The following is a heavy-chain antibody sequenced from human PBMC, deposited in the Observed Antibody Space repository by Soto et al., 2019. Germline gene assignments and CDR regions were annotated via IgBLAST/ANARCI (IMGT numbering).Heavy chain of an antibody. CDR2: IWYDGSNK. V-gene: IGHV3-33*01. D-gene: IGHD6-13*01. CDR3: ARDPGFLRSSSRKRQGDYFDY. Sequence: PGGSLRLSCAASGFTFSSYGMHWVRQAPGKGLEWVAVIWYDGSNKYYADSVKGRFTISRDNSKNTLYLQMNSLRAEDTAVYYCARDPGFLRSSSRKRQGDYFDYWGQGTLVTVSS. J-gene: IGHJ4*02. CDR1: GFTFSSYG.